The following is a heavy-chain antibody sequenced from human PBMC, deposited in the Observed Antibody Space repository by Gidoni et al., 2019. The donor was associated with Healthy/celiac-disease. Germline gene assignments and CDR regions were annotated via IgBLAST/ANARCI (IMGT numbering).Heavy chain of an antibody. CDR1: GYTLPELS. CDR2: FDPEDGET. D-gene: IGHD1-7*01. V-gene: IGHV1-24*01. J-gene: IGHJ4*02. Sequence: QVQLVQSGAEVKKPGASAKVPCKVSGYTLPELSMPWVRQAPGKGLEWMGGFDPEDGETIYEQKFQGRVTMTEDTSTDTAYMELSSLRSEDTAVYYCATAPRLTGTTGMPVDYWGQGTLVTVSS. CDR3: ATAPRLTGTTGMPVDY.